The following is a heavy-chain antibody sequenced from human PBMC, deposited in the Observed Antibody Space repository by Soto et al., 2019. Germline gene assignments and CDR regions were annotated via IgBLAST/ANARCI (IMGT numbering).Heavy chain of an antibody. J-gene: IGHJ4*02. CDR1: DDSINTYY. V-gene: IGHV4-59*01. Sequence: PSETLSLTCTISDDSINTYYWNWIRQPPGKGLEWIGYLFHSGTPNYNPSLKSRVTISRDTSENRFSLKLNSVTAADTAVYYCARANTSPWDFDYWGQGVLVTVSS. CDR2: LFHSGTP. D-gene: IGHD1-26*01. CDR3: ARANTSPWDFDY.